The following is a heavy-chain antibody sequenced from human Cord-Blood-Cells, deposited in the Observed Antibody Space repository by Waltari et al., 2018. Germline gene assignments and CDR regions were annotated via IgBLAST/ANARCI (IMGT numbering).Heavy chain of an antibody. D-gene: IGHD2-2*01. CDR3: AQVVPAAFAFGI. CDR1: GGSISSSSNY. CDR2: IYYSGST. V-gene: IGHV4-39*01. J-gene: IGHJ3*02. Sequence: QLQLQESGPGLVKPSEPLSLTCPVSGGSISSSSNYWGCIRQPHGNGLVWIGSIYYSGSTYYNPALKSRVTISVYTSKNQFSLKLSSVTAADTAVYYCAQVVPAAFAFGIWGQGTMVTVSS.